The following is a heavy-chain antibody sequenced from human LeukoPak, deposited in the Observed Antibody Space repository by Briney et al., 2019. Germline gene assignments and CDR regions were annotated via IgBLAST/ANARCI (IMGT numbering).Heavy chain of an antibody. CDR3: AKDMRRGATHANDAFDI. D-gene: IGHD1-26*01. CDR2: ISWNSGSI. V-gene: IGHV3-9*03. CDR1: GFTFDDYA. J-gene: IGHJ3*02. Sequence: SGGSLRLSCAASGFTFDDYAMHWVRQAPGKGLEGVSGISWNSGSIGYADSVKGRFTISRDNAKNSLYLQMNSLRAEDMALYYCAKDMRRGATHANDAFDIWGQGTMVTVSS.